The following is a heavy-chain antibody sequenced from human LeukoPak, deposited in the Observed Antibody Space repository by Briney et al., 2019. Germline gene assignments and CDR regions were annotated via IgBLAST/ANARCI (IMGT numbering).Heavy chain of an antibody. CDR3: AKDNTYDDSGYYLNY. D-gene: IGHD3-22*01. CDR1: GFTFANFA. J-gene: IGHJ4*02. V-gene: IGHV3-23*01. CDR2: ISGVGRTT. Sequence: GGSLRLSCAASGFTFANFAMSWVRQAPGRGLEWVSAISGVGRTTYYADSVKGRFTISRDNSNIMLYLEMNNLGAEDTAIYYCAKDNTYDDSGYYLNYWGQGTLVTVSS.